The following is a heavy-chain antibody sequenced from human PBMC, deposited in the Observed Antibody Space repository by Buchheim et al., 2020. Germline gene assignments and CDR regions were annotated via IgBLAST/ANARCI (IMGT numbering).Heavy chain of an antibody. Sequence: EVQLVESGGGLVQPGGSLRLSCVASGFTFSNSWMHWVRKAPGKGLVWVSHINSDESRRTYADSVKGRFTISRDNAKNTVFLHMNSLRAEDTAVYYCARDWSYAMDVWGQGTT. CDR1: GFTFSNSW. J-gene: IGHJ6*02. CDR2: INSDESRR. CDR3: ARDWSYAMDV. V-gene: IGHV3-74*01.